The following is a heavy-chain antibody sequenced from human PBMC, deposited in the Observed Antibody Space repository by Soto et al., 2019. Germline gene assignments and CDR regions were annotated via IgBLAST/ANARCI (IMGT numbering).Heavy chain of an antibody. Sequence: PSETLSLTCTVSGGSISSGGYYWSWIRQHPGKGLEWIGYIYYSGSTYYNPSLKSRVTISVDTSKNQFSLKLSAVTAADTAVYYCARDKITGIFDYWGQGNLVKVSS. D-gene: IGHD2-8*02. CDR2: IYYSGST. V-gene: IGHV4-31*03. CDR1: GGSISSGGYY. J-gene: IGHJ4*02. CDR3: ARDKITGIFDY.